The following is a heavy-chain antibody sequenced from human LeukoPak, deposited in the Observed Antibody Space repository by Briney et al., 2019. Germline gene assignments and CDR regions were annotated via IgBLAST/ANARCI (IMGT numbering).Heavy chain of an antibody. D-gene: IGHD2-2*01. Sequence: SETLSLTCTVSGGSISSGSYYWSWIRQPAGKGLEWIGRIYTSGSTNYNSSLKSRVTISVDTSKNQFSLKLSSVTAADTAVYYCARVGYCSSTSCYLPKYYYYMDVWGKGTTVTVSS. CDR2: IYTSGST. J-gene: IGHJ6*03. CDR3: ARVGYCSSTSCYLPKYYYYMDV. V-gene: IGHV4-61*02. CDR1: GGSISSGSYY.